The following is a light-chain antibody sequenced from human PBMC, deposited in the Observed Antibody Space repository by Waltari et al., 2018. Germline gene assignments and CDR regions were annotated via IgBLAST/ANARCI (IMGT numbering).Light chain of an antibody. Sequence: DIQMTQSPSYLSASVGDRVTLNCRESQGNSNYLAWYQQKPGKVPTLLIYAASTLQSGVPSRFSGSGSGTDFTLTISSLQPEDVATYYCQKYNSALLLFGGGTKVEIK. J-gene: IGKJ4*01. CDR1: QGNSNY. CDR2: AAS. V-gene: IGKV1-27*01. CDR3: QKYNSALLL.